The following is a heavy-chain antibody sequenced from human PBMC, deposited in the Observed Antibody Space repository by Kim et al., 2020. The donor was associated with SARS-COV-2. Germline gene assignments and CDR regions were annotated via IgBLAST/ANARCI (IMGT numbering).Heavy chain of an antibody. Sequence: GGSLRLSCAASGFTFSSYGMHWVRQAPGKGLEWVAVISYDGSNKYYADSMKGRFTISRDNSKNTLYLQMNSLRAEDTAVYYCAKTYSGSYSGAFDIWGQGTMVTVSS. J-gene: IGHJ3*02. CDR1: GFTFSSYG. CDR3: AKTYSGSYSGAFDI. D-gene: IGHD1-26*01. V-gene: IGHV3-30*18. CDR2: ISYDGSNK.